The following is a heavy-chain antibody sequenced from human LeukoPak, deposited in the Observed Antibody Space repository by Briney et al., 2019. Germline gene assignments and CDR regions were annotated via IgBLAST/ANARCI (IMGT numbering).Heavy chain of an antibody. V-gene: IGHV3-33*01. Sequence: GGSLRLSCAAPGFIFNNYGMHWVRQAPGKGLEWVAVIYSDGSKQNYADSVKGRFTISRDDSKNTVYLQMNSLRAEDTSVYYCARDVRSGYFGYWGQGTLVTVSS. CDR1: GFIFNNYG. D-gene: IGHD3-22*01. J-gene: IGHJ4*02. CDR3: ARDVRSGYFGY. CDR2: IYSDGSKQ.